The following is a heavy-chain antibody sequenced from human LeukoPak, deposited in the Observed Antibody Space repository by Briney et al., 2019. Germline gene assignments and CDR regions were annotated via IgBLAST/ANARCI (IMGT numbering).Heavy chain of an antibody. J-gene: IGHJ4*02. CDR1: GFTFSSYA. Sequence: GRSLRLSCAASGFTFSSYAMHWVRQAPGKGLEWVAVISYDGSNKYYADSVKGRFTISRDNSKNTLYLQMNSLRAEDTAVYYCASGGELNSYGYGAPFDYWGQGTLVTVSS. D-gene: IGHD5-18*01. V-gene: IGHV3-30-3*01. CDR3: ASGGELNSYGYGAPFDY. CDR2: ISYDGSNK.